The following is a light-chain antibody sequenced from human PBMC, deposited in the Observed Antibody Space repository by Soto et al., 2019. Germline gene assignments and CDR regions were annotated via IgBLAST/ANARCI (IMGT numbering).Light chain of an antibody. V-gene: IGKV4-1*01. J-gene: IGKJ4*01. Sequence: DIVLTQYPDSLALSLGENSIISSSSSQSILHTSNNKNYVGWYQQKPGQPPKLLIYWASTRESGVPDRFSGSGSGTDFTLTISRLQAEDVAVYYCQQYYLTPLTFGGGTKVDI. CDR3: QQYYLTPLT. CDR2: WAS. CDR1: QSILHTSNNKNY.